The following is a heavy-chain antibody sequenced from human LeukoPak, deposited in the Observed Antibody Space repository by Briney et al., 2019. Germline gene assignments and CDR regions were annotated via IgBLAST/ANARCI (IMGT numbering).Heavy chain of an antibody. V-gene: IGHV4-61*08. CDR1: GGSISSGGYY. D-gene: IGHD3-9*01. CDR2: IYYSGST. CDR3: ARFYNAYYDILSFLWYFDL. Sequence: PSETLSLTCTVSGGSISSGGYYWSWIRQPPGKGLEWIGYIYYSGSTNYNPSLKSRVTISVDTSKNQFSLKLSSVTAADTAVYYCARFYNAYYDILSFLWYFDLWGRGTLVTVSS. J-gene: IGHJ2*01.